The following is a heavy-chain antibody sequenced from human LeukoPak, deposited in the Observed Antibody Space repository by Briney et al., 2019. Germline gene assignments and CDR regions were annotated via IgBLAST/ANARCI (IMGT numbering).Heavy chain of an antibody. V-gene: IGHV1-18*01. CDR3: VRSSVVVAAVDY. CDR2: ISGNNGNT. Sequence: ASVKVSCKASGYSFTSYGISWVRQAPGQGLEWMGWISGNNGNTNYAQKFQGRVTMTTDTSTSTAYMELGSLRSDDTAVYYCVRSSVVVAAVDYWGQGTLVTVSS. J-gene: IGHJ4*02. D-gene: IGHD2-15*01. CDR1: GYSFTSYG.